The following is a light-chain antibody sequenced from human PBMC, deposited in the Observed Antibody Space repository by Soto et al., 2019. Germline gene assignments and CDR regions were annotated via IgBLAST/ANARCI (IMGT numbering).Light chain of an antibody. J-gene: IGKJ4*01. CDR2: GAS. V-gene: IGKV3-15*01. Sequence: EIVMTQSPATLSVSPGERATLSCRASQSVSSNLAWYQQKPGQAPRLLIYGASTRATGIPARFSGSGSGTEFTLTISSLQSEDFAVYXXQQYXNWPLLFGGGTKVEIK. CDR1: QSVSSN. CDR3: QQYXNWPLL.